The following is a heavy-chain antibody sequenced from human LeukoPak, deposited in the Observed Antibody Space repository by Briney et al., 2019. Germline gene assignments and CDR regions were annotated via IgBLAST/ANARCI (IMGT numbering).Heavy chain of an antibody. D-gene: IGHD3-22*01. CDR1: GGSISSGGYY. J-gene: IGHJ4*02. V-gene: IGHV4-31*03. CDR3: ARDSPGDYYDSSGYYE. CDR2: IYYSGST. Sequence: SETLSLTCTVSGGSISSGGYYWSWIRQHPGKGLEWIGYIYYSGSTYYNPSLKSRVTISVDTSKNQFSLKLSSVTAADTAVYYCARDSPGDYYDSSGYYEWGQGTLVTVSS.